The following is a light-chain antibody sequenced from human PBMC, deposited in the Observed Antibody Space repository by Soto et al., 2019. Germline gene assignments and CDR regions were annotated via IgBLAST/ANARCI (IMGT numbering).Light chain of an antibody. V-gene: IGKV3-15*01. Sequence: EVVMTQSPATRSVSPGERATLSCRASQTVSSNLAWYRQKPGQAPRLLLHGASTRATGVATRLSGSGSGTEFTLTITHLQSEDFAVYDRQQYHNWPPQYTFGQRTKTQI. J-gene: IGKJ2*01. CDR2: GAS. CDR1: QTVSSN. CDR3: QQYHNWPPQYT.